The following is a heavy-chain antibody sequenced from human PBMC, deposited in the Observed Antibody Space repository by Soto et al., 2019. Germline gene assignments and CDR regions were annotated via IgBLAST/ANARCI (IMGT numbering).Heavy chain of an antibody. J-gene: IGHJ6*03. D-gene: IGHD2-2*01. Sequence: GGSLRLSCAASGFTFSSYAMSWVRQAPGKGLEWVSAISGSGGSTYYADSVKGRFTSSRDNSKNTQYLQMNSLRAEDTAVYYCAKVLGDIVVVPAANTYYYYYMDVWGKGTTVTVSS. V-gene: IGHV3-23*01. CDR3: AKVLGDIVVVPAANTYYYYYMDV. CDR2: ISGSGGST. CDR1: GFTFSSYA.